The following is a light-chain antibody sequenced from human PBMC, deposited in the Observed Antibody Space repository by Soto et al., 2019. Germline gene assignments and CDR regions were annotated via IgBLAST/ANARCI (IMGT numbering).Light chain of an antibody. CDR1: QDISDD. V-gene: IGKV1-6*01. CDR2: GAS. J-gene: IGKJ1*01. CDR3: LQNHNYPRT. Sequence: IQMTQSPSSLYAYVGDLFTITCRASQDISDDVGWYQQTPGKAPKLLIAGASRLQSGVQSRCSGSGSCAAFTLTSTSLRPEDSATYYCLQNHNYPRTFGQGTKV.